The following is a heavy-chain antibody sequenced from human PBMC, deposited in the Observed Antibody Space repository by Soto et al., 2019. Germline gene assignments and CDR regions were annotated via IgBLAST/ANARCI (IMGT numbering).Heavy chain of an antibody. Sequence: EVQLVESGGGLVQPGGSPRLSCAASGFTFSSYSMNWVREAAGKGLEWVSYISSSSSTIYYADSVKGRFTISRDNAKNSLYLQMNSLRAEDTAVFYFAREKQWLYWFDPWGQCFLVTVSS. CDR2: ISSSSSTI. V-gene: IGHV3-48*01. J-gene: IGHJ5*02. CDR1: GFTFSSYS. D-gene: IGHD6-19*01. CDR3: AREKQWLYWFDP.